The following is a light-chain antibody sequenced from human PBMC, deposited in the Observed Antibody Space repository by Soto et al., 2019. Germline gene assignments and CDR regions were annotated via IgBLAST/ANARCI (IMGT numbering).Light chain of an antibody. CDR3: QQYDKWFSIT. CDR2: GAS. J-gene: IGKJ5*01. Sequence: ETVLTQSPGTLSLSPGEGATLSCRAIQSVRSTYLVWYQQKPGQAPRLLIYGASTRATGIPARFSGSGSGTEFTLTISRLEPEDFAVYYCQQYDKWFSITFGQGTRLEIK. CDR1: QSVRSTY. V-gene: IGKV3-20*01.